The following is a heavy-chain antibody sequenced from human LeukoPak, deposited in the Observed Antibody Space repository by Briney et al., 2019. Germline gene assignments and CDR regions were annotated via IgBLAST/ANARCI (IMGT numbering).Heavy chain of an antibody. J-gene: IGHJ1*01. CDR3: ARLGCSGGSCYSFQH. D-gene: IGHD2-15*01. Sequence: SETPSLTCTVSGGSISSYYWNWIRQPPGKGLEWIGYIYYSGRTSYNPSLKSRVTISVDTSKNQFSLKLSSVTAADTAVYYCARLGCSGGSCYSFQHWGQGTLVTVSS. CDR2: IYYSGRT. CDR1: GGSISSYY. V-gene: IGHV4-59*08.